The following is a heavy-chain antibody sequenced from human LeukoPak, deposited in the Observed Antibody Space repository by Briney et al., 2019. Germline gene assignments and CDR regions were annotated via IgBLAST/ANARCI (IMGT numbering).Heavy chain of an antibody. V-gene: IGHV3-23*01. CDR1: GFTFSYYG. CDR2: ISGSGGST. D-gene: IGHD3-3*01. CDR3: AKDITIFGVVLVD. Sequence: GGSLRLSCAASGFTFSYYGMTWVRQAPGKGLEWVSAISGSGGSTYYADSVKGRFTISRDNSKNTLYLQMNSLRAEDTAVYYCAKDITIFGVVLVDWGQGTLVTVSS. J-gene: IGHJ4*02.